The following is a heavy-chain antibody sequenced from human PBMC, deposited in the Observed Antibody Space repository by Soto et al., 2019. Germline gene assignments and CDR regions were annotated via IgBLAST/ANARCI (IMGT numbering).Heavy chain of an antibody. CDR3: ARVNLGSSSWYRLDY. CDR2: IYHSGST. Sequence: SETLSLTCGVYGGSFIGYYWSWIRQPPGKGLEWIGEIYHSGSTNYNPSLKSRVTISVDKSKNQFSPKLSSVTAADTAVYYCARVNLGSSSWYRLDYWGQGTLVTVSS. D-gene: IGHD6-13*01. J-gene: IGHJ4*02. V-gene: IGHV4-34*01. CDR1: GGSFIGYY.